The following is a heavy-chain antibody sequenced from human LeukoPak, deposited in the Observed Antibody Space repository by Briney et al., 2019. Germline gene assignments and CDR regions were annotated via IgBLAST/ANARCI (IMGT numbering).Heavy chain of an antibody. J-gene: IGHJ3*02. CDR2: IRYDGSYK. CDR1: GFTFSSYA. Sequence: GGSLRLSCAASGFTFSSYAMHWVCQAPGKGLELVSFIRYDGSYKYYADSVKGRFTISRDNSKNTLYLQMNSLRVEDTAVYYCAKDLYSGNYLGAFDIWGQGTMVTVSS. CDR3: AKDLYSGNYLGAFDI. V-gene: IGHV3-30*02. D-gene: IGHD1-26*01.